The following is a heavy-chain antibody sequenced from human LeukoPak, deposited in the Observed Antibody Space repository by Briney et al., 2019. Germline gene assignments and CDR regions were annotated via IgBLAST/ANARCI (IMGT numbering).Heavy chain of an antibody. CDR1: GFTFSSYS. CDR3: ARLGSYYDHDAFDI. J-gene: IGHJ3*02. CDR2: ISSSSSYI. D-gene: IGHD1-26*01. V-gene: IGHV3-21*01. Sequence: PGGSLRLSCAASGFTFSSYSMNWVRQAPGKGLEWVSSISSSSSYIYYADSVKGRFTISRDNAKNSLYLQMNSLRAEDTAVYYCARLGSYYDHDAFDIWGQGTMVTVSS.